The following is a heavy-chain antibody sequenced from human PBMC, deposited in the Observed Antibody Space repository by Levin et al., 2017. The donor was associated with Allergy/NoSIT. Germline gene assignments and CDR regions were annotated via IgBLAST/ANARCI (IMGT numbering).Heavy chain of an antibody. J-gene: IGHJ6*03. Sequence: GGSLRLSCAASGFTFNSHAMSWVRQAPGKGLEWVSAISGSGGSTYYADSVKGRFTISRDNSKNTLYLQMNSLGVEDTAGYYCARHGHYGYYIDVWGKGTTVTVSS. CDR1: GFTFNSHA. CDR3: ARHGHYGYYIDV. D-gene: IGHD5-24*01. CDR2: ISGSGGST. V-gene: IGHV3-23*01.